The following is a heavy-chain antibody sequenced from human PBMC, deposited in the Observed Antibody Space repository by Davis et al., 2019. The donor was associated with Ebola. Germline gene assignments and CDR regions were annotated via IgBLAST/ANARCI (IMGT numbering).Heavy chain of an antibody. Sequence: PSETLSLTCTVSGGSISSYYWSWIRQPPGKGLEWIGYIYYSGSTNYNPSLKSRVTISVDTSKNLFSLKLSSVTAADTAVYYCARGYCSGMNCYDTYWGGYYMDVWGKGTTVTVSS. CDR3: ARGYCSGMNCYDTYWGGYYMDV. CDR1: GGSISSYY. CDR2: IYYSGST. J-gene: IGHJ6*03. V-gene: IGHV4-59*01. D-gene: IGHD2-15*01.